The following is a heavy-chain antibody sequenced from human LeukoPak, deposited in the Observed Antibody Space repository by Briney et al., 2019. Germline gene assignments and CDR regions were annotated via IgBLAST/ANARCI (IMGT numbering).Heavy chain of an antibody. J-gene: IGHJ4*02. Sequence: GGSLRLSCAASGFTFSTYSMNWVRQAPGKGLEWVTSITSSSTYIYYADSVKGRFTISRDNAKNSLYLQMNSLRAEDTAVYYCARDTEWELMGSYYFDYWGQGTLVTVSS. CDR2: ITSSSTYI. D-gene: IGHD1-26*01. V-gene: IGHV3-21*01. CDR3: ARDTEWELMGSYYFDY. CDR1: GFTFSTYS.